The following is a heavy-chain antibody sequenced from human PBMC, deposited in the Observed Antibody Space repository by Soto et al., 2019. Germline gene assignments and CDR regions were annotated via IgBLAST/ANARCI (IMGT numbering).Heavy chain of an antibody. CDR1: GGSISSYY. Sequence: QVQLQESGPGLVKPSETLSLTCTVSGGSISSYYWSWIRQPPGKGLEWIGYIYYSGSTNYNPSLKSRVNISVDTSKNQFSLKLSSVTAADTAVYYCARLMTGIFVVVTHYWYFDLWGRGTLVTVSS. J-gene: IGHJ2*01. CDR2: IYYSGST. D-gene: IGHD3-3*01. CDR3: ARLMTGIFVVVTHYWYFDL. V-gene: IGHV4-59*08.